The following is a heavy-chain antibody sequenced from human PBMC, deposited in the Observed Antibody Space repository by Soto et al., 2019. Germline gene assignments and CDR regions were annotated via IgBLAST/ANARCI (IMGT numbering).Heavy chain of an antibody. CDR2: ISGIGGSA. CDR3: VREANGWYSRASYDF. V-gene: IGHV3-23*01. Sequence: PGGSLRLSCAASGFIFSNNAVAVVLRPTGKGLEWVAVISGIGGSASYEDSVQGRFTISSDISNKTLYLHLHSLVAEDTAISSYVREANGWYSRASYDFWDRGTM. J-gene: IGHJ3*01. D-gene: IGHD6-19*01. CDR1: GFIFSNNA.